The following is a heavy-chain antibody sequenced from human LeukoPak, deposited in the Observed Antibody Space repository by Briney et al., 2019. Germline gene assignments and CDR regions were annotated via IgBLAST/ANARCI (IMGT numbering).Heavy chain of an antibody. Sequence: GASVKVPCKASGYIFNSCSIHWVRQAPGQRPEWMGWINAGNGHTQYSPNFQGRVTITRDTSASTAYMELSSLTSEDTALYYCARDDCGDTCYPGGYWGQGTLVTVSS. CDR2: INAGNGHT. CDR1: GYIFNSCS. D-gene: IGHD2-21*01. V-gene: IGHV1-3*01. J-gene: IGHJ4*02. CDR3: ARDDCGDTCYPGGY.